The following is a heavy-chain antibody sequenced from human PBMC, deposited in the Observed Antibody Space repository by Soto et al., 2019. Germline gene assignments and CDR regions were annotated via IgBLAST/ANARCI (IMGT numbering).Heavy chain of an antibody. CDR3: ARAVASPPHGDF. Sequence: QVQMVQSGAEVKKPWASVKVAFKAYGYTFGRYAITWVRRAHGLGLEWMGWISGNNGNTNYAQKFQGRVTITTDTSTGTAFLELRSLRSDDTAVYYCARAVASPPHGDFWGQGTLVTVSS. J-gene: IGHJ4*02. CDR1: GYTFGRYA. V-gene: IGHV1-18*04. D-gene: IGHD6-19*01. CDR2: ISGNNGNT.